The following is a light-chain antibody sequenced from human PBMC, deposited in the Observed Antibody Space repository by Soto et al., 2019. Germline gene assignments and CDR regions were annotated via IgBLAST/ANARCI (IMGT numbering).Light chain of an antibody. CDR2: DVS. J-gene: IGLJ3*02. CDR1: SSDVGGYNY. Sequence: QSALTQPRSVSGSPGQSVTISCTGTSSDVGGYNYVSWYQQHPGKAPKLMIYDVSKRPSGVPDRFSGSKSGNTASLTISGLQDEDEADYYCCSYAGSDTLVFGGGTKVTVL. V-gene: IGLV2-11*01. CDR3: CSYAGSDTLV.